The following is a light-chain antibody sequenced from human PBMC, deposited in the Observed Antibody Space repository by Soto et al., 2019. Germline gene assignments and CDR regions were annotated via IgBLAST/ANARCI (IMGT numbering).Light chain of an antibody. CDR1: QDIKKN. J-gene: IGKJ5*01. CDR2: DAS. CDR3: QQFHDLPIT. Sequence: DIQMTQSPSSLSASVGDRVTITCQASQDIKKNVNWYQQKPGKVPKVLIYDASTLETGVPSRFSGSGSETEFTLTISSLQSDDIATYFCQQFHDLPITFGQGTRLDIK. V-gene: IGKV1-33*01.